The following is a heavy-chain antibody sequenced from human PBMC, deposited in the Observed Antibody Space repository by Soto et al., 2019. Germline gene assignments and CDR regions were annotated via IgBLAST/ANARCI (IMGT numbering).Heavy chain of an antibody. CDR3: AKDGSGSYDY. V-gene: IGHV3-30*18. D-gene: IGHD3-10*01. Sequence: QVQLVESGGGVVQPGRSLRLSCAASGFTFSSYGMHWVRQAPGKGLEWVAVISYDGSNKYYADSVKGRFTISRDNSKNTLYLQMNSLRAEDTAVYYCAKDGSGSYDYWGQGTLVTGSS. CDR2: ISYDGSNK. CDR1: GFTFSSYG. J-gene: IGHJ4*02.